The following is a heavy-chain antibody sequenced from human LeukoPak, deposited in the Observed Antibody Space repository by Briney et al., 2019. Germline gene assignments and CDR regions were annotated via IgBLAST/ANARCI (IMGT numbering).Heavy chain of an antibody. CDR2: IIVGTGIT. CDR3: AAERYGGISDCCNFEI. CDR1: GFTFSTSA. J-gene: IGHJ3*02. Sequence: SVKVSCKASGFTFSTSAVQWVRQARGQRLEWVGWIIVGTGITNYAQSLQGRVTITRDISTSTAYMELSSLRSEGTAVYYCAAERYGGISDCCNFEIWGQGTMVTVSS. V-gene: IGHV1-58*01. D-gene: IGHD4-23*01.